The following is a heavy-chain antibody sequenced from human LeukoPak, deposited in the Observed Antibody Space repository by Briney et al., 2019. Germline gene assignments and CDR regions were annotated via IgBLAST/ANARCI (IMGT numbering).Heavy chain of an antibody. D-gene: IGHD6-13*01. Sequence: GGSLRLSCAASGFTFSSYWMHWVRQAPGKGLVWVPRINSDGSSASYADSVKGRFTISRDNAKNTLYLQMNSLRAEDTAVYYCARDEEQQLLDYWGQGTLVTVSS. CDR1: GFTFSSYW. CDR3: ARDEEQQLLDY. CDR2: INSDGSSA. J-gene: IGHJ4*02. V-gene: IGHV3-74*01.